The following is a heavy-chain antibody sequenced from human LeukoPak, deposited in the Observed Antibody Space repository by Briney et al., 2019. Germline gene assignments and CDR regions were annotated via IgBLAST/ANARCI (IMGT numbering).Heavy chain of an antibody. Sequence: GESLRLSCAASGFTFSSFAMQWVRQAPGKGLEWVAFIPYDGTNKYYADSVKGRFTISRDNSKNTVYLQMNSLRGEDTAVYYCTKDRFSSSWNFDYWGRGTLVTVSS. V-gene: IGHV3-30*02. CDR2: IPYDGTNK. CDR3: TKDRFSSSWNFDY. CDR1: GFTFSSFA. D-gene: IGHD6-13*01. J-gene: IGHJ4*02.